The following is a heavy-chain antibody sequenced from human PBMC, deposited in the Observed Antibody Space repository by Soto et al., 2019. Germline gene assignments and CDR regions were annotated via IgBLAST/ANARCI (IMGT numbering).Heavy chain of an antibody. CDR3: ARDAGLGQIPFDY. D-gene: IGHD2-2*01. J-gene: IGHJ4*02. V-gene: IGHV5-10-1*01. CDR2: IEPSNSFT. CDR1: GYTFTSYL. Sequence: GESLKISFQVFGYTFTSYLITWVRQMLGKGMEWMGRIEPSNSFTDYKTSFEGHVSLSVDLSVSTGCLHWSGLKASDSAVYYCARDAGLGQIPFDYCGQRNPVTVSS.